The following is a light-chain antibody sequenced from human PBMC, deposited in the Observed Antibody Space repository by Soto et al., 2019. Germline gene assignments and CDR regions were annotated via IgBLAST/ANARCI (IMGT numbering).Light chain of an antibody. CDR1: QGISKY. V-gene: IGKV1-27*01. CDR3: QKYDSAPWT. CDR2: AAS. Sequence: DIQMTQSPSSLSASVRDRVTITCRASQGISKYLAWYQQKPGKVPKLLIYAASTLQSGVPSRLSGSGSGTDFTLTISSLQPEDVATYYCQKYDSAPWTFGPGTQVEIK. J-gene: IGKJ1*01.